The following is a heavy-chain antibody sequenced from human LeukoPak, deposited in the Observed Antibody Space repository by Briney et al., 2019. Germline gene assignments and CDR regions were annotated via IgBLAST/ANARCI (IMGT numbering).Heavy chain of an antibody. V-gene: IGHV1-2*02. CDR1: GYTLSGHY. D-gene: IGHD3-3*01. Sequence: ASVKVSCRASGYTLSGHYMHWVRQAPGQGLEWMGWINPNTGGTNYAQKFQGGVTMTRDTSISTVYMELGRLRSDDTAVYYCARDMYDFLSAAYYFDYWGQGTLVTVSS. CDR3: ARDMYDFLSAAYYFDY. CDR2: INPNTGGT. J-gene: IGHJ4*02.